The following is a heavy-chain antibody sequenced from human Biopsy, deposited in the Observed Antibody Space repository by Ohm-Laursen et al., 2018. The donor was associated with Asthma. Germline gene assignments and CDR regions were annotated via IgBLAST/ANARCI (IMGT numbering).Heavy chain of an antibody. CDR2: INPSGGST. CDR3: ARVSITPGAFDI. D-gene: IGHD3-10*01. J-gene: IGHJ3*02. CDR1: GDSFSNYA. V-gene: IGHV1-46*01. Sequence: SVKLSCEASGDSFSNYAISWVRQAPGQGLEWMGIINPSGGSTSYAQKFQGRVTMTRDTSTSTVYMELSSLRSEDTAVYYCARVSITPGAFDIWGQGAMVTVSS.